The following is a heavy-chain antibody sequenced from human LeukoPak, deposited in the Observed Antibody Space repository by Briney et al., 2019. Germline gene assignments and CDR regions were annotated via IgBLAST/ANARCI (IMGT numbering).Heavy chain of an antibody. J-gene: IGHJ4*02. CDR3: ARRNRGNLYYFDS. CDR2: ISGGGTT. V-gene: IGHV3-23*01. D-gene: IGHD1-14*01. Sequence: GGSLRLSCAASGFTVSSYAMSWVRQAPGKGLEWVSAISGGGTTNYAESVKGRFTISRDNSKNTLFLQMSGLRAEDTALFYRARRNRGNLYYFDSWGQGTLVTVSS. CDR1: GFTVSSYA.